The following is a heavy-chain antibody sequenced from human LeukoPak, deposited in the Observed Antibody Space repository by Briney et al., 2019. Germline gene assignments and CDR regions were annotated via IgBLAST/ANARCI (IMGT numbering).Heavy chain of an antibody. CDR3: ATHNSGYDSGNDAYGI. D-gene: IGHD3-22*01. J-gene: IGHJ3*02. V-gene: IGHV4-30-4*08. Sequence: SETLSLTCTVSGGSISSGDYYWSWIRQPPGNGLEWIGYIYYSGSTYYNPSLKSRVTISVDTSKNRFSLKLSSVTAADTAVYFCATHNSGYDSGNDAYGIWGQGTMVTVSS. CDR2: IYYSGST. CDR1: GGSISSGDYY.